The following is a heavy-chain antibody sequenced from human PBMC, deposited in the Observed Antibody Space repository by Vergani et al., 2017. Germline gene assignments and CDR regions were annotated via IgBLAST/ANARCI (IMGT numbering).Heavy chain of an antibody. CDR3: ASRRPRLNLGSKSNAGTFDS. Sequence: QVHLQQRGAGVLKPSETLSLTCGVIGGSLSGYFWSWIRQPPGRGLEWIGEITAIGSAKYSPSATSRVTISVDTSRGEFTLTVTSVTAADTGLYCCASRRPRLNLGSKSNAGTFDSWGQGTLVTVSS. CDR1: GGSLSGYF. CDR2: ITAIGSA. D-gene: IGHD3-10*01. V-gene: IGHV4-34*02. J-gene: IGHJ4*02.